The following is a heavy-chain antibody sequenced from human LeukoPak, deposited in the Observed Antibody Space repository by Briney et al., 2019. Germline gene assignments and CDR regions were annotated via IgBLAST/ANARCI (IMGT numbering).Heavy chain of an antibody. CDR2: IYSGGST. CDR1: GFTVSSNY. V-gene: IGHV3-53*01. Sequence: PGGSLRLSCAASGFTVSSNYMSWVRQAPGKGLEWVSVIYSGGSTNYADSVKGRFTISRDNAKNTLYVQMNSLRAEDTAVYYCARGNALYGMDVWGQGTTVTVSS. J-gene: IGHJ6*02. CDR3: ARGNALYGMDV.